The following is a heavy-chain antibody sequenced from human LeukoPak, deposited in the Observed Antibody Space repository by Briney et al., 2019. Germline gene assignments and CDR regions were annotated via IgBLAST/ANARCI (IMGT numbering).Heavy chain of an antibody. CDR3: ARVPILLWFGKYYYYGMDV. CDR1: GGSISSYY. V-gene: IGHV4-59*01. Sequence: SETLSLTCTVSGGSISSYYWSWIRQPPGKGLEWIGYIYYSGSTNYNPSLQSRVTISVDTSTNQFSLKLSSVPAADTAVYYCARVPILLWFGKYYYYGMDVWGQGTTVTVSS. J-gene: IGHJ6*02. D-gene: IGHD3-10*01. CDR2: IYYSGST.